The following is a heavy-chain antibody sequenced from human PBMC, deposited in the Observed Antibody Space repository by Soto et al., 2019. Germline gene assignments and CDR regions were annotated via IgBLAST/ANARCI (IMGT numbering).Heavy chain of an antibody. Sequence: QVQLVQSGAEVKKPGASVKVSCKSSGYTFSMSGISWVRQAPGQGLEWMGWISGYNGNTNYEQKFQDRVTMTTETTKNQAYMEARSRRSDERAVYYCGREGPRPYYHYGLDVWGQGTTVPVSS. V-gene: IGHV1-18*01. CDR3: GREGPRPYYHYGLDV. J-gene: IGHJ6*02. CDR2: ISGYNGNT. CDR1: GYTFSMSG.